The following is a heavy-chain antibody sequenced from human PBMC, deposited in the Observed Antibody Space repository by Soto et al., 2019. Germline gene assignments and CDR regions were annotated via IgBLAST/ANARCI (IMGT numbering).Heavy chain of an antibody. D-gene: IGHD3-22*01. Sequence: GGSLRLSCAASGFTFSSYDMHWVRQATGKGLEWVSAIGTAGDTYYPGSVKGRFTISRENAKNSLYLQMNSLRAGDTAVYYCARVGGYYDSSGYPDAFDIWGQGTMVTVSS. CDR1: GFTFSSYD. V-gene: IGHV3-13*01. CDR3: ARVGGYYDSSGYPDAFDI. J-gene: IGHJ3*02. CDR2: IGTAGDT.